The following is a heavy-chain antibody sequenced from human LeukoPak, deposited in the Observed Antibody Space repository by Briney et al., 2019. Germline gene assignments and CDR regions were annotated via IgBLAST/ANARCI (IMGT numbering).Heavy chain of an antibody. D-gene: IGHD5-12*01. CDR1: GFTFRSNW. CDR3: AKYNGYDFDF. CDR2: INQDGSQT. J-gene: IGHJ4*02. Sequence: GGSLTLSCAASGFTFRSNWMSWVRQAPGKGLEWVAKINQDGSQTKYVDFVNGRFTISKNNAKNSLHLQMNSLRADDTAVYYCAKYNGYDFDFWGQGTLVTVSP. V-gene: IGHV3-7*01.